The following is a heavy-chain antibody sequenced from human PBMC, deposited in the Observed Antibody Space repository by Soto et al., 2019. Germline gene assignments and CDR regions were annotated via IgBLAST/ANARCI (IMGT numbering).Heavy chain of an antibody. J-gene: IGHJ6*02. CDR3: ARDGSSPLADYYYYGMDV. Sequence: ASVKVSCKASGGTFSSYAISWVRQAPGQGLEWMGGIIPIFGTANYAQKFQGRVTITADESTSTAYMELSSLRSEDTAVYYCARDGSSPLADYYYYGMDVWGQGTTVTVSS. D-gene: IGHD6-6*01. CDR2: IIPIFGTA. CDR1: GGTFSSYA. V-gene: IGHV1-69*13.